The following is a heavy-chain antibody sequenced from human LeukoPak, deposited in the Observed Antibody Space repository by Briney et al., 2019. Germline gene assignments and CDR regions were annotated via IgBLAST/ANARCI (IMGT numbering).Heavy chain of an antibody. CDR2: ISTSGST. V-gene: IGHV4-4*07. Sequence: PSETLSLTCTVSGGSISSYYWSWIRQPAGKGLEWIGRISTSGSTNYNPSLTSRVTMSVDQSKRQFSLNLNSVTAADTAVYFCARVNSSGSFHDYWGQGARV. CDR3: ARVNSSGSFHDY. CDR1: GGSISSYY. D-gene: IGHD3-22*01. J-gene: IGHJ4*02.